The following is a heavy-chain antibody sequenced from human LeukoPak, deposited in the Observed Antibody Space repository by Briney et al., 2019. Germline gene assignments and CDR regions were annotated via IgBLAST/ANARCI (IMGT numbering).Heavy chain of an antibody. D-gene: IGHD5-24*01. CDR2: ISGSGSGT. CDR1: GFSFSTYA. V-gene: IGHV3-23*01. Sequence: GGSLRLSCATSGFSFSTYAMSWVRQAPGKGLEWVSLISGSGSGTHYADSVKGRFTISRDNSKNMLYLHMNSLRADDTAVYYCARSGTEDGYNIYFDHWGQGTLVTVSS. J-gene: IGHJ4*02. CDR3: ARSGTEDGYNIYFDH.